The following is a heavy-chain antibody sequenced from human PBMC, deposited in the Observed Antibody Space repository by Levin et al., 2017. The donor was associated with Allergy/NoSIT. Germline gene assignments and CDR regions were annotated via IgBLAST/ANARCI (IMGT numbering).Heavy chain of an antibody. J-gene: IGHJ4*02. Sequence: GGSLRLSCAASGFTFSSYGMHWVRQAPGKGLEWVAVISYDGSNKYYADSVKGRFTISRDNSKNTLYLQMNSLRAEDTAVYYCAKARVYGSGSQYFDYWGQGTLVTVSS. CDR1: GFTFSSYG. CDR2: ISYDGSNK. D-gene: IGHD3-10*01. V-gene: IGHV3-30*18. CDR3: AKARVYGSGSQYFDY.